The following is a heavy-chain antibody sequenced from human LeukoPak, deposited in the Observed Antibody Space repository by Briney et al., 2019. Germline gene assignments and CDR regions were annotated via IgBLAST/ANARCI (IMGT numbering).Heavy chain of an antibody. Sequence: PGGSLRLSCAASGFTFSSYGMHWVRQAPGKGLEWVAVIWYDGSNKYYADSVKGRFTISRDNSKNTLYLRMNSLRAEDTAVYYCARDKDYYDSSGYYDYWGQGTLVTVSS. D-gene: IGHD3-22*01. CDR2: IWYDGSNK. CDR3: ARDKDYYDSSGYYDY. CDR1: GFTFSSYG. J-gene: IGHJ4*02. V-gene: IGHV3-33*01.